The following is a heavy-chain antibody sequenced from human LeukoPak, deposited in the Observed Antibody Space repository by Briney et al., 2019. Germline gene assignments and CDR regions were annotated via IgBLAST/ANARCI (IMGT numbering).Heavy chain of an antibody. Sequence: SETLSLTCTVSGGSISSHYWSWIRQPPGKGLEWIGYIYYSGSTNYNPSLKSRVTISVDTSKNQFSLKLTSVTAADTAVYYCARLQGGSTAIFDYWGQGTLVSVSS. D-gene: IGHD2-15*01. J-gene: IGHJ4*02. CDR1: GGSISSHY. V-gene: IGHV4-59*11. CDR2: IYYSGST. CDR3: ARLQGGSTAIFDY.